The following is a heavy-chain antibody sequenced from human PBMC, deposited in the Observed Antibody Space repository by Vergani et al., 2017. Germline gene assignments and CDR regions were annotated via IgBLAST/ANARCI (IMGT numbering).Heavy chain of an antibody. D-gene: IGHD3/OR15-3a*01. CDR2: MNPKSGNT. Sequence: QEQLVQSGAEVRKPGASVKVSCKASGYNFTSFDINWVRLATGQGLEWMGWMNPKSGNTDYAAKFQGRITMTRDSSTDTAYMEMKSLRSEDTAIYFCARGVLDSKYRHNWFGPWGQGTVVTVSS. V-gene: IGHV1-8*01. CDR1: GYNFTSFD. J-gene: IGHJ5*02. CDR3: ARGVLDSKYRHNWFGP.